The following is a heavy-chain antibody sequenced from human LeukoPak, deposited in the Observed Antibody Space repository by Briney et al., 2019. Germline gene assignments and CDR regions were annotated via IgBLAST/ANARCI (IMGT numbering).Heavy chain of an antibody. V-gene: IGHV4-34*01. CDR2: INHSGST. CDR1: GGSFSGYY. CDR3: ASRGVVVPAALVY. D-gene: IGHD2-2*01. Sequence: SETLSLTCAVYGGSFSGYYWSWIRQPPGKGLEWIGEINHSGSTNYNPSLKSRVTISVDTSKNQFSLKLSSVTAADTAVYYCASRGVVVPAALVYWGQGTLVTVSS. J-gene: IGHJ4*02.